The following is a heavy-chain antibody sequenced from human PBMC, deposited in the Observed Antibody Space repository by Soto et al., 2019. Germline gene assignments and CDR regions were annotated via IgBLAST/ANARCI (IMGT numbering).Heavy chain of an antibody. D-gene: IGHD3-10*01. CDR3: ASVKSWAVSP. CDR2: IKQSGSDR. J-gene: IGHJ5*02. Sequence: ESGGGLVQPGGSLGLSCAASGFTFSSYWMSWVRLAPGKGLEWVAHIKQSGSDRYYVDSVRGRFTISRDNAKNSLYLQMNCLRVEDTAMYYCASVKSWAVSPWGQGTLVTVSS. CDR1: GFTFSSYW. V-gene: IGHV3-7*01.